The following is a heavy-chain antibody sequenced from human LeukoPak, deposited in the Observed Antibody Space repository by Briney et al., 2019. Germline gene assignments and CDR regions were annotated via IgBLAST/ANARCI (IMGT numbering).Heavy chain of an antibody. Sequence: PSETLSLTCTVSGGSISSSSYYWGWLRQPPGKGLEWIGSIYYSGSTYYNPSFKSRVTISVDTSKNQFSLKLSSVTAADTAVYYCARHGSGWYVVAANNWFDPWGQGTLVTVSS. V-gene: IGHV4-39*01. D-gene: IGHD6-19*01. CDR1: GGSISSSSYY. J-gene: IGHJ5*02. CDR2: IYYSGST. CDR3: ARHGSGWYVVAANNWFDP.